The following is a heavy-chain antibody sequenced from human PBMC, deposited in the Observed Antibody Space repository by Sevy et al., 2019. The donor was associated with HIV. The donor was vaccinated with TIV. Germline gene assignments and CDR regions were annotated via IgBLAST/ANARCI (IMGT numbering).Heavy chain of an antibody. V-gene: IGHV3-7*01. Sequence: GGSLRLSCAASGFTFNMYCMTWVRQAPGKGLEWVANIKEDGSERNYLDSVKGRFTISRDNAKESLYLQINSLRAEDTAVYYCAIHCSGGSCYSLLPHYYYGMDVWGQGTTVTVSS. CDR2: IKEDGSER. D-gene: IGHD2-15*01. CDR1: GFTFNMYC. CDR3: AIHCSGGSCYSLLPHYYYGMDV. J-gene: IGHJ6*02.